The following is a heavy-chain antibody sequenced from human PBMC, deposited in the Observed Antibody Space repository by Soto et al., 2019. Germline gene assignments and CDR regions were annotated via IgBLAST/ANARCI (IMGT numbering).Heavy chain of an antibody. Sequence: PSETLSLTCAVYGGSFSGYYWSWIRQPPGKGLEWIGEINHSGSTNYNPSLKSRVTISVDTSKNQFSLKLSSVTAADTAVYYCETGNINTNPRFDTWGQGTLVTVSS. D-gene: IGHD3-22*01. CDR2: INHSGST. CDR1: GGSFSGYY. J-gene: IGHJ5*02. V-gene: IGHV4-34*01. CDR3: ETGNINTNPRFDT.